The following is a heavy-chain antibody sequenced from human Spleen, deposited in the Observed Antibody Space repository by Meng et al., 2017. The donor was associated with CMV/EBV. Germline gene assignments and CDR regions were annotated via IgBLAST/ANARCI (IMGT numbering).Heavy chain of an antibody. CDR1: GGPFSSFA. D-gene: IGHD3-22*01. CDR2: IIPIFAPA. V-gene: IGHV1-69*05. CDR3: ARAPDKYYYDLD. Sequence: SVKVSCKASGGPFSSFAISWVRQAPGQGLEWVGGIIPIFAPANYAQKFQGRVSITTDESTSTAYMELSSLRSDDTAVFYCARAPDKYYYDLDWGQGTLVTVSS. J-gene: IGHJ4*02.